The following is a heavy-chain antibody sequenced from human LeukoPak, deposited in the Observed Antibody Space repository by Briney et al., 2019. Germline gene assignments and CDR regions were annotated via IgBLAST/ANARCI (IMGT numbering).Heavy chain of an antibody. CDR3: AKAVVPVISQHYFDY. CDR2: ISYDGRNK. V-gene: IGHV3-30*04. J-gene: IGHJ4*02. CDR1: GFTFSNYA. D-gene: IGHD3-22*01. Sequence: PGRSLRLSCAASGFTFSNYAMHWVRQAPGKGLEWMSVISYDGRNKYFADSVKGRFTLSRDNSKNTLYLRMNSLRAEDTAVYYCAKAVVPVISQHYFDYWGQGTLVTVSS.